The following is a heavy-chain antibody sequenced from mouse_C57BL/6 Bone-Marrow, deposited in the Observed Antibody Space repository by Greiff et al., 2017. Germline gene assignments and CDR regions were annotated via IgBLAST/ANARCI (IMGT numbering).Heavy chain of an antibody. CDR2: IDPSDSYT. D-gene: IGHD2-2*01. CDR3: AREGVMVPYYFDY. CDR1: GYTFTSYW. Sequence: QVQLQQPGAELVMPGASVKLSCKASGYTFTSYWMHWVKQRPGQGLEWIGEIDPSDSYTNYNQKFKGKSTLTVDKSSSTAYMQLSSLTSEDSAVYYCAREGVMVPYYFDYWGKGTTLTVSS. J-gene: IGHJ2*01. V-gene: IGHV1-69*01.